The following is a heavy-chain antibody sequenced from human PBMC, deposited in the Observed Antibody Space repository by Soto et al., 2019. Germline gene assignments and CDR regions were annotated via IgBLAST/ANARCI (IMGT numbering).Heavy chain of an antibody. Sequence: QVQLVESGGGVVQPGRSLRLSCAASGLTFSSYGMHWVRQAPGKGLEWVAVISKDGRNQYYADSVKSRFTISRDNSKDTLYLQKFSLSAEDTAVYYCAKIETRTNPDFDYWGQGTLVTVSS. CDR1: GLTFSSYG. J-gene: IGHJ4*02. V-gene: IGHV3-30*18. CDR2: ISKDGRNQ. CDR3: AKIETRTNPDFDY. D-gene: IGHD2-21*01.